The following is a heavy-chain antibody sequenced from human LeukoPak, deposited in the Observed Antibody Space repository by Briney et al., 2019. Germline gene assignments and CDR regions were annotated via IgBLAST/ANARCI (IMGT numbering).Heavy chain of an antibody. Sequence: ASVKVSCKASGHTFTVYYIHWVRQAPGQGLKWMGWITLNSGDTKYAQKFQGRVTMTSDTSITTAYMELSRLKFDDTAMYYCAREGELGLNDWGQGTLVTVSS. CDR3: AREGELGLND. CDR1: GHTFTVYY. D-gene: IGHD7-27*01. J-gene: IGHJ4*02. CDR2: ITLNSGDT. V-gene: IGHV1-2*02.